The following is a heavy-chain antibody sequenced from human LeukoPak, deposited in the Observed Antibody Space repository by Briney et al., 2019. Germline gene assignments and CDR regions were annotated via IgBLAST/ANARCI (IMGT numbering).Heavy chain of an antibody. D-gene: IGHD2-2*01. CDR2: ISGGGGST. J-gene: IGHJ4*02. CDR3: AKDRTEVPGY. V-gene: IGHV3-23*01. Sequence: GGSLRLSCAASGFTFRSYAMSWVRQAPGKGLEWVSAISGGGGSTYYADSVKGRFTISRDNSKNTLYLQMNSLRAEDTAVYYCAKDRTEVPGYWGQGTLVTVSS. CDR1: GFTFRSYA.